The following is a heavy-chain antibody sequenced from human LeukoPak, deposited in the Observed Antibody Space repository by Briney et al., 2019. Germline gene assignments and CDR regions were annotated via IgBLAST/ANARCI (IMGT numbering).Heavy chain of an antibody. CDR3: ARGLLITMPHPQG. D-gene: IGHD3-10*01. J-gene: IGHJ4*02. CDR2: ISSSSSYI. Sequence: GGSLRLSCAASGFTFSSYSMNWVRQAPGKGLEWVSSISSSSSYIYYADSVKGRFTISRDNAKNSLYLQMNSLRAEDTAVYYCARGLLITMPHPQGWGQGTLVSVSS. V-gene: IGHV3-21*01. CDR1: GFTFSSYS.